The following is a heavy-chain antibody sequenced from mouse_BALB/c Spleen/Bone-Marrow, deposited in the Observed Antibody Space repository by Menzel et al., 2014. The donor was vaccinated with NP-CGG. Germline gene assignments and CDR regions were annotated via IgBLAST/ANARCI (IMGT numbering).Heavy chain of an antibody. CDR3: ARTFQPQRAMDD. Sequence: QVQLQQPGPELVRPGASVKMSCKASDYTFTSYWMHWVKQRPGQGLEWIGMIDPSSSETRLNQKFKDKATLNVDKSSNTAYMHLSSLTAEDSAVYYCARTFQPQRAMDDWGQGSSVNVSS. CDR1: DYTFTSYW. J-gene: IGHJ4*01. D-gene: IGHD6-1*01. V-gene: IGHV1-74*01. CDR2: IDPSSSET.